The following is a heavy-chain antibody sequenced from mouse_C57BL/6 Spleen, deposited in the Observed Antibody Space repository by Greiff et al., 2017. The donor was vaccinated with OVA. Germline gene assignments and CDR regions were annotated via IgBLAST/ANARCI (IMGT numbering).Heavy chain of an antibody. CDR1: GYTFTEYT. D-gene: IGHD4-1*01. CDR2: FYPGSGSI. Sequence: VQVVESGAELVKPGASVKLSCKASGYTFTEYTIHWVKQRSGQGLEWIGWFYPGSGSIKYNEKFKDKATLTADKSSSTVYMELSRLTSEDSAVYFCARHEVLNWDGYAMDYWGQGTSVTVSS. V-gene: IGHV1-62-2*01. J-gene: IGHJ4*01. CDR3: ARHEVLNWDGYAMDY.